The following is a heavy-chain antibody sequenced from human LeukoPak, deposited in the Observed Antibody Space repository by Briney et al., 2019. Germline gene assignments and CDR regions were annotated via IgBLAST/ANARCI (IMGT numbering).Heavy chain of an antibody. CDR1: GFTFDDYA. V-gene: IGHV3-9*01. CDR2: ISWNSGTK. CDR3: AVLHYYAMDV. D-gene: IGHD2-8*01. Sequence: GGSLRLSCAASGFTFDDYAMHWVRQAPGKGLEWVSGISWNSGTKGYADSVKGRFTISRDNAKNSLYLQMNSLRGEDAALYYCAVLHYYAMDVWGQGTTVTVSS. J-gene: IGHJ6*02.